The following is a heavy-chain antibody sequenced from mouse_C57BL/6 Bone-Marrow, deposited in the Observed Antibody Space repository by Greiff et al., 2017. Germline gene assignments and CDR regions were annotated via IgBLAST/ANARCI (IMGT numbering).Heavy chain of an antibody. V-gene: IGHV14-2*01. J-gene: IGHJ3*01. CDR2: IDPEDGET. CDR1: GFNIKDSY. Sequence: VQLKESGAELVKPGASVKLPCTASGFNIKDSYMNWVKQRTEQGLEWIGRIDPEDGETKYDPKFQGKATITADTSSNTAYLQLSSLTSEDTAVYYCAREGGYYGAYWGQGTLVTVSA. D-gene: IGHD1-1*01. CDR3: AREGGYYGAY.